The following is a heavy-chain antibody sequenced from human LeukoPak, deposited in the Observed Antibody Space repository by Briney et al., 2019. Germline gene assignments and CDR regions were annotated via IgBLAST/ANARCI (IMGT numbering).Heavy chain of an antibody. CDR2: INPNSGGT. D-gene: IGHD3-10*01. V-gene: IGHV1-2*02. Sequence: ASVKVSCKASGYTFTGYYMHWVRQAPGQGLEWMGWINPNSGGTNYAQKFQGRVTMTRDTSISTDYMELSRLRSDDTAVYYCARDPPDYYGSGSKYYYYYMDVWGKGTTVTVSS. CDR1: GYTFTGYY. J-gene: IGHJ6*03. CDR3: ARDPPDYYGSGSKYYYYYMDV.